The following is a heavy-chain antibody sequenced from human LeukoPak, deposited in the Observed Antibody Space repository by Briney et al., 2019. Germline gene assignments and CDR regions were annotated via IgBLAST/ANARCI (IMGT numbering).Heavy chain of an antibody. Sequence: PGGSLRLSCETSGFIFSNCWMTWVRQAPGKGLEWVANIKQDGSEKYYVDSVKGRFTISRDNAKNSLYLQMNSLRAEDTAVYYCARDNADSSGAFDIWGQGTMVTVSS. J-gene: IGHJ3*02. V-gene: IGHV3-7*01. CDR3: ARDNADSSGAFDI. D-gene: IGHD3-22*01. CDR2: IKQDGSEK. CDR1: GFIFSNCW.